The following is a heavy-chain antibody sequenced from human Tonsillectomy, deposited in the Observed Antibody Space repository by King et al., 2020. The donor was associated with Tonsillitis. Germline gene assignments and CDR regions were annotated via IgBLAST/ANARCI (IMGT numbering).Heavy chain of an antibody. D-gene: IGHD4-23*01. CDR1: GGSMNTYY. J-gene: IGHJ3*02. CDR3: ARDRWFDAFDI. V-gene: IGHV4-59*01. Sequence: QLQESGPGLVKPSETLSLTCTVSGGSMNTYYWSWIQQPPGKGLEWIGYIYYSGSTNYNPSLKSRVTISIDTSKNQLSLKLSSVTAADTAVYYCARDRWFDAFDIWGQGTMVTVSS. CDR2: IYYSGST.